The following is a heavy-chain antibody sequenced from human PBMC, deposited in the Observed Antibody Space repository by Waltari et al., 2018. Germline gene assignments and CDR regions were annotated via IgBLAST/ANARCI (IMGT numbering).Heavy chain of an antibody. Sequence: EVQLVESGGGLVQPGGSLRLSCAASGFTFSSYSMTWVRQAPGKGLEWVSYISSSSSTIYYADSVKGRFTISRDNAKNSLYLQMNSLRAEDTAVYYCARDWYYYDTGPGGMDVWGQGTTVTVSS. CDR2: ISSSSSTI. D-gene: IGHD3-22*01. CDR1: GFTFSSYS. J-gene: IGHJ6*02. V-gene: IGHV3-48*01. CDR3: ARDWYYYDTGPGGMDV.